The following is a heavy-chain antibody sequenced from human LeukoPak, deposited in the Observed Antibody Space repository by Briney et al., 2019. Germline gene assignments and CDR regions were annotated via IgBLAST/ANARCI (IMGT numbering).Heavy chain of an antibody. J-gene: IGHJ5*02. V-gene: IGHV3-53*01. CDR2: IYSGGST. Sequence: GGSLRLSCAASGFTVNSNYMSWVRQAPGKGLEWVSIIYSGGSTYYADSVKGRFTISRDNSKNTLYLQMNSLKDEDTAVYYCARDRVGTGRALLDLWGQGTLATVSS. CDR3: ARDRVGTGRALLDL. CDR1: GFTVNSNY. D-gene: IGHD1-14*01.